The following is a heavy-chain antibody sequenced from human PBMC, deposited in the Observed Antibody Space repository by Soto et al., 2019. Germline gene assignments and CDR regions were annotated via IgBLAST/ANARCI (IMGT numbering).Heavy chain of an antibody. J-gene: IGHJ6*02. Sequence: RASVKVSCKASGGTFSSYAISWVRQAPGQGLEWMGGIIPIFGTANYAQKFQGRVTITADESTSTAYMELSSLRSEDTAVYYCARRSRYCSSTSCYKGSYYYGMDVWGQGTTVTVSS. V-gene: IGHV1-69*13. CDR2: IIPIFGTA. D-gene: IGHD2-2*02. CDR1: GGTFSSYA. CDR3: ARRSRYCSSTSCYKGSYYYGMDV.